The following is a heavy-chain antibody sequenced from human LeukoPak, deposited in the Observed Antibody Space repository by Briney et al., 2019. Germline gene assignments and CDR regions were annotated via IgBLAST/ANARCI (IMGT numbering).Heavy chain of an antibody. Sequence: KAGESLKISCKGSGYSFTSYWISWVRQMPGKGLEWMGRIDPSDSYTNYSPSFQGHVTISADKSISTAYLQWSSLKASDTAMYYCARLRNYDFWSGYWSYYYYGMDVWGQGTTVTVSS. CDR3: ARLRNYDFWSGYWSYYYYGMDV. V-gene: IGHV5-10-1*01. CDR1: GYSFTSYW. J-gene: IGHJ6*02. CDR2: IDPSDSYT. D-gene: IGHD3-3*01.